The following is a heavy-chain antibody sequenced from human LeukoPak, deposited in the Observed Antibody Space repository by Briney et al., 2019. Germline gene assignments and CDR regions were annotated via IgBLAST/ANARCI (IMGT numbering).Heavy chain of an antibody. CDR2: VYYTGST. V-gene: IGHV4-39*01. CDR1: GDPIRSSTHY. J-gene: IGHJ5*02. Sequence: PSETLSLTCIVSGDPIRSSTHYWAWIRQPPGKGLEWIASVYYTGSTYYSPPLQSRVTMSVDTSKNQFSLTLTSVTAGDTAVYYCARQDRLAAGTLGWFDPWGQGTLVT. D-gene: IGHD6-13*01. CDR3: ARQDRLAAGTLGWFDP.